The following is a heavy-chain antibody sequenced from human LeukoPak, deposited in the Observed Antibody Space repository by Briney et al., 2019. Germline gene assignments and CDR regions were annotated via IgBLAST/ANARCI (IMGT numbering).Heavy chain of an antibody. CDR2: ISGSGGST. CDR3: AKNLPRHDFWSGSNYFDY. CDR1: GFTFSSYA. J-gene: IGHJ4*02. V-gene: IGHV3-23*01. D-gene: IGHD3-3*01. Sequence: GGSLRLSCAASGFTFSSYAMSWVRQAPGKGLEWGSAISGSGGSTYYADSVKGRFTISRDHSKNPLYLQMNRLRAHDTAVYYRAKNLPRHDFWSGSNYFDYWGQGTLVTVSS.